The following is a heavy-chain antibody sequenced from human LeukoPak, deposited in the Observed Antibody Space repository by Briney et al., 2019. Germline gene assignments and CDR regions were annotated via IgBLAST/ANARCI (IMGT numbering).Heavy chain of an antibody. D-gene: IGHD3-22*01. V-gene: IGHV4-39*01. CDR1: GDSVSRSDSY. CDR3: ARRRYYDGSGYLE. J-gene: IGHJ1*01. CDR2: IYYSGRT. Sequence: PSETLSLTCSVSGDSVSRSDSYWDWIRQPPGEGLQWIGTIYYSGRTYCSPSLKSRVTMSVDTSNNQFSLNLRSVTAADTAVYYCARRRYYDGSGYLEWGQGALLSVSS.